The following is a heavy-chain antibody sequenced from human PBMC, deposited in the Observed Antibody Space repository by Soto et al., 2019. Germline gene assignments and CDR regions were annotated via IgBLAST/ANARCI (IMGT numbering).Heavy chain of an antibody. J-gene: IGHJ5*02. CDR1: GFTFRNSG. CDR2: IAYDGRHK. Sequence: QVQLVESGGGVVQPGRSLRLSCAASGFTFRNSGFQWVRQAPDKGLEWVAVIAYDGRHKYYTDSVNGRFTISRDNSKNTVSLQMNNLRPDDTAVYYCAKDPGETRDPPLSNWFDPWGLGTLVTVSS. V-gene: IGHV3-30*18. CDR3: AKDPGETRDPPLSNWFDP. D-gene: IGHD3-16*01.